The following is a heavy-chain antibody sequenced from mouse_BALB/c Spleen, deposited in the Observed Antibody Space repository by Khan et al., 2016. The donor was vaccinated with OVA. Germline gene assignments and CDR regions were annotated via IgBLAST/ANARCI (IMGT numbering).Heavy chain of an antibody. CDR1: GYSITGGYS. V-gene: IGHV3-6*02. J-gene: IGHJ1*01. CDR3: ARGGVVVPYWYFDV. Sequence: EVQLQESGPGLVKPSQSLSLTCSVTGYSITGGYSWSWIRQFPGNKLEWMGYISYDGSNNYNPSLKNRISITRYPSKNQFILKLNSVTTEDTATYYCARGGVVVPYWYFDVWGAGTTVTVSS. D-gene: IGHD1-1*01. CDR2: ISYDGSN.